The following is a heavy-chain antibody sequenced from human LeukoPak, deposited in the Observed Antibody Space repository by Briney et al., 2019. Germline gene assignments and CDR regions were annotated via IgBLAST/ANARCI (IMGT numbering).Heavy chain of an antibody. CDR3: ARGLPYYDFWSGYLNWFDP. D-gene: IGHD3-3*01. J-gene: IGHJ5*02. CDR2: IYHSGST. V-gene: IGHV4-39*01. CDR1: GGSVSSSGYY. Sequence: SETLSLTCTVSGGSVSSSGYYWGWIRQPPGKGLEWIGNIYHSGSTYYTPSLKSRVTISVDTSKNQFSLNLSSVTAADTAVYYCARGLPYYDFWSGYLNWFDPWGQGTLVTVSS.